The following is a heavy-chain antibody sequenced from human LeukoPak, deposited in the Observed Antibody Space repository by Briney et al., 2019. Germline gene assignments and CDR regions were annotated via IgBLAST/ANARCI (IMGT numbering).Heavy chain of an antibody. CDR2: ISGSGGST. CDR3: AKGGGYSYGYEYYFDY. Sequence: GGSLRLSCAASGFTFSSYGMHWVRQAPGKGLEWVSAISGSGGSTYYADSVKGRFTISRDNSKNTLYLQMNSLRAEDTAVYYCAKGGGYSYGYEYYFDYWGQGTLVTVSS. D-gene: IGHD5-18*01. CDR1: GFTFSSYG. V-gene: IGHV3-23*01. J-gene: IGHJ4*02.